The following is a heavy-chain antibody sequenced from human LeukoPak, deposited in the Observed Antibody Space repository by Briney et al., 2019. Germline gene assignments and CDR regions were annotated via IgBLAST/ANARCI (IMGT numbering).Heavy chain of an antibody. D-gene: IGHD2-21*01. CDR1: GYTFTSYD. CDR2: MNPNSGNT. CDR3: TRSVRNGHIDY. V-gene: IGHV1-8*02. J-gene: IGHJ4*02. Sequence: AAVKVSCKASGYTFTSYDINWVRQATVQGLEWMGWMNPNSGNTGYAQKFQGRVTMTRSTSISTAYMELSSLRFEDTAVYYCTRSVRNGHIDYWGQGTLVTVSS.